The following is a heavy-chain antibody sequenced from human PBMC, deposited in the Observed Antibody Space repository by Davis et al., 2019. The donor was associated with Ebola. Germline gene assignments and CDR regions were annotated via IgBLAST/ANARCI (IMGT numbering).Heavy chain of an antibody. D-gene: IGHD4-11*01. V-gene: IGHV4-34*01. CDR2: INHSGST. CDR3: ARSNYDYYYYYMDV. J-gene: IGHJ6*03. CDR1: GGSFSGYY. Sequence: MPGGSLRLSCAVYGGSFSGYYWSWIRQPPGKGLEWIGEINHSGSTNYNPSLKSRVTISVDTSKNQFSLKLSSVTAADTAVYYCARSNYDYYYYYMDVWGKGTTVTVSS.